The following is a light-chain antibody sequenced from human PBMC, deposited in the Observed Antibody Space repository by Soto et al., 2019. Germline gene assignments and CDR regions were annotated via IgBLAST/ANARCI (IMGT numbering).Light chain of an antibody. CDR2: GAS. CDR1: QSVAGN. CDR3: QQYNKWPLT. J-gene: IGKJ4*01. V-gene: IGKV3-15*01. Sequence: EIVMTQSPATLSVSPGERATRSCRASQSVAGNLAWYQQNPGQAPRLLIYGASTRATGIPTRFSGGGSGTEFTLTISSLQSEDFVIYYCQQYNKWPLTFGGGTKVEIK.